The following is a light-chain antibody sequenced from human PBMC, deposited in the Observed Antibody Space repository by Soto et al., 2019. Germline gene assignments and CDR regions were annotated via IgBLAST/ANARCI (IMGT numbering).Light chain of an antibody. CDR2: GVT. Sequence: QSALTQPRSVSGSPGQAVTISCTGTSSDVGVYNYVSWYRQHPGKAPKLMIYGVTKRPSGVPDRFSGSKSGNTAALTISELQADAKAYYYCCSFAGSYTFVFGGGTKLTVL. J-gene: IGLJ2*01. CDR1: SSDVGVYNY. CDR3: CSFAGSYTFV. V-gene: IGLV2-11*01.